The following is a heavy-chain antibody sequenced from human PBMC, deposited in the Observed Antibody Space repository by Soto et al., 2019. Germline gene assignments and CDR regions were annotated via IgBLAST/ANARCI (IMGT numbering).Heavy chain of an antibody. V-gene: IGHV3-23*01. D-gene: IGHD3-3*02. CDR1: GFTFSSYA. CDR3: AKVHFWSGYYGDYYYGMDV. CDR2: ISGSGGST. Sequence: GGSLRLSCAASGFTFSSYAMSWVRQAPGKGLEWVSAISGSGGSTYYADSVKGRFTISRDNSKNTLYLQMNSLRAEDTAVYYCAKVHFWSGYYGDYYYGMDVWGQGTTVTVSS. J-gene: IGHJ6*02.